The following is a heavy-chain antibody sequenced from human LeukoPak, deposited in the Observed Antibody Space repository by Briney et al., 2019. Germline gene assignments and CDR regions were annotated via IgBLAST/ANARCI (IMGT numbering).Heavy chain of an antibody. CDR3: ARENNYFDW. CDR2: IYYSGSA. CDR1: GGSISSYY. J-gene: IGHJ4*02. Sequence: SETLSLTCTVSGGSISSYYWNWIRQPPGKGLEWVGYIYYSGSASYNPSLKSRATISVDTSKTQFSLKLNSVTAADTAVYCCARENNYFDWWGQGTLVTVSS. V-gene: IGHV4-59*12.